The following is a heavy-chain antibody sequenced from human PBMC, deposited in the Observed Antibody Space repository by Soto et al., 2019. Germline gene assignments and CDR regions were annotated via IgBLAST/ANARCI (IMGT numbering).Heavy chain of an antibody. CDR1: GGSFSGYY. CDR3: ARSVGRFGELFNY. D-gene: IGHD3-10*01. CDR2: INHSGST. V-gene: IGHV4-34*01. Sequence: KASETLSLTCAVYGGSFSGYYWSWIRQPPGKGLEWIGEINHSGSTNYNPSLKSRVTISVDTSKNQFSLKLSSVTAADTAVYYCARSVGRFGELFNYWGQGTLVTVSS. J-gene: IGHJ4*02.